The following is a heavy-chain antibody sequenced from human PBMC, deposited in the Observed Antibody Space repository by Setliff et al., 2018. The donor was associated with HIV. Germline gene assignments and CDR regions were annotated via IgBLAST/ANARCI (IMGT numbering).Heavy chain of an antibody. J-gene: IGHJ3*02. D-gene: IGHD1-26*01. V-gene: IGHV1-3*01. Sequence: ASVKVSCKASGYSFTTYAIHWVRQAPGQRLEWMGWLNAGDGDSGPSQEFRGRVIFTRDTSASTAYMELTSLRSDDTAVYYCAKSRVGFSVPYDAFDIWGQGTRSP. CDR2: LNAGDGDS. CDR3: AKSRVGFSVPYDAFDI. CDR1: GYSFTTYA.